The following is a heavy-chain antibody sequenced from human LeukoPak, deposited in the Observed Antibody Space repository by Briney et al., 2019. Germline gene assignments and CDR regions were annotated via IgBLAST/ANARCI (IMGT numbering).Heavy chain of an antibody. CDR3: ARDLWAQQSRRDYYYMDV. V-gene: IGHV1-2*02. D-gene: IGHD6-13*01. Sequence: GASVKVSCKASGYTFTGYYMHWVRQAPGQGLEWMGWINPNSGGTNYAQKFQGRVTMTRDTSISTAYMELSRLRSDDTAVYYCARDLWAQQSRRDYYYMDVWGKGTTVTVSS. J-gene: IGHJ6*03. CDR2: INPNSGGT. CDR1: GYTFTGYY.